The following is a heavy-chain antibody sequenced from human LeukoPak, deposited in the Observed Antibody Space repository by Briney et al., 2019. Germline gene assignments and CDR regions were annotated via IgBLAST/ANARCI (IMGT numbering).Heavy chain of an antibody. J-gene: IGHJ6*03. Sequence: GGSLRLSCAASGFTFSSYSMNWVRQAPGKGLEWVSSISSSSSYIYYADSVKGRFTISRDNAKNSLYLQMNSLRAEDTAVYYCAREAGIAATRLGSYYYYMDVWGKGTTVTVSS. D-gene: IGHD6-13*01. CDR1: GFTFSSYS. CDR2: ISSSSSYI. V-gene: IGHV3-21*01. CDR3: AREAGIAATRLGSYYYYMDV.